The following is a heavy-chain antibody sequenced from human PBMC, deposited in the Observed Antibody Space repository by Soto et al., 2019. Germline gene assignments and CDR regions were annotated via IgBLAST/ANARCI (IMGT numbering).Heavy chain of an antibody. V-gene: IGHV4-34*01. CDR1: GGSFSGYY. CDR3: ARGEYKNSSANIY. J-gene: IGHJ4*02. Sequence: SETLSLTCAVYGGSFSGYYWSWIRQPPGKGLEWIGEINHSGSTNYNPSLKSRVTISVDTSKNQMSLKLTSMTAADTAVYYCARGEYKNSSANIYWGQGALVTVSS. CDR2: INHSGST. D-gene: IGHD6-6*01.